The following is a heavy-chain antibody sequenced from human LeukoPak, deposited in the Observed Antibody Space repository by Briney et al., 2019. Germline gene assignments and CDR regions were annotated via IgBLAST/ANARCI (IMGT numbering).Heavy chain of an antibody. D-gene: IGHD4-17*01. CDR3: ARVGSVTTNNYFGY. J-gene: IGHJ4*02. CDR2: INHSGST. CDR1: GGSFSGHY. Sequence: SETLSLTCAVYGGSFSGHYWSWIRQPPGKGLEWIGEINHSGSTNYNPSLRSQFTISVDPSKNQFSLKLSSLTAADTAVYYCARVGSVTTNNYFGYWGQGTLVTVSS. V-gene: IGHV4-34*01.